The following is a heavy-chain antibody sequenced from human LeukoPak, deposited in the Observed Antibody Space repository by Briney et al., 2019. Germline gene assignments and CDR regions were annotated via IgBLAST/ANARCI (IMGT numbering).Heavy chain of an antibody. V-gene: IGHV3-23*01. CDR1: GFTFSSYA. CDR2: ISGSGDAT. Sequence: PGGSLRLSCAASGFTFSSYAMSWVRQAPGKGLEWVSAISGSGDATYYADSVKGRFTLSRDNSKSTLYLQMNSLRAEDTAVYYCARDMYYYDSRDAFDIWGQGTMVTVSS. D-gene: IGHD3-22*01. J-gene: IGHJ3*02. CDR3: ARDMYYYDSRDAFDI.